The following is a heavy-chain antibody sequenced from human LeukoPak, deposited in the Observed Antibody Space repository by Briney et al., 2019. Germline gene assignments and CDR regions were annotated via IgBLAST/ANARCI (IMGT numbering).Heavy chain of an antibody. CDR2: IDHSGST. D-gene: IGHD4-17*01. CDR3: ARHDYGDYGPFDC. V-gene: IGHV4-34*01. J-gene: IGHJ4*02. CDR1: GGSFSGYY. Sequence: PSETLSLTCAVYGGSFSGYYWSWIRQPPGKGLEWIGEIDHSGSTNYNPSLKSRVTISVDMSNNQFSLKLNSVTAADTAVYYCARHDYGDYGPFDCWGQGTLVTVSS.